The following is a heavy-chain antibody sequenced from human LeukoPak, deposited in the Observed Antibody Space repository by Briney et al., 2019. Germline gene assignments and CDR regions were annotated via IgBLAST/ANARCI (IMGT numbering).Heavy chain of an antibody. CDR3: AKTGTPYSSGWGNWFDP. D-gene: IGHD6-19*01. Sequence: GKGLXXXSAISGSGGSTYYADSVKGRFTISRDNSKKTLYLQMNSLRAEDTAVYYCAKTGTPYSSGWGNWFDPWGQGTLVTVSS. J-gene: IGHJ5*02. CDR2: ISGSGGST. V-gene: IGHV3-23*01.